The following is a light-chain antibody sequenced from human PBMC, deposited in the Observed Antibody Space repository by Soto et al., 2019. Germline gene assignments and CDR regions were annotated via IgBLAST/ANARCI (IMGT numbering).Light chain of an antibody. Sequence: QSALTQPPSASGSPGQSVTISCTGTSSDVGAYNFVSWYQQHPGRAPKLLIYEVTKRPSGVPDRFSASTSGNTASLTISGLQAEDEADYYCSSYTGSNNLVIFGGGTKVTVL. V-gene: IGLV2-8*01. CDR2: EVT. J-gene: IGLJ2*01. CDR1: SSDVGAYNF. CDR3: SSYTGSNNLVI.